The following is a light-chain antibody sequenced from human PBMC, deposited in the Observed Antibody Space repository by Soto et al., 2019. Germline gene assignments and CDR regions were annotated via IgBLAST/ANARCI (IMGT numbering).Light chain of an antibody. Sequence: EIVLTQSPGTLSLSPGERATLSCRGSQSVSRSYLAWYQQRPGQPPRLLIYAAFSRATGVPDRFSASGSGTEFTLTISSLQSEDFAVYYCQQYNNWPRTFGQGTKVDIK. CDR3: QQYNNWPRT. V-gene: IGKV3-20*01. CDR2: AAF. CDR1: QSVSRSY. J-gene: IGKJ1*01.